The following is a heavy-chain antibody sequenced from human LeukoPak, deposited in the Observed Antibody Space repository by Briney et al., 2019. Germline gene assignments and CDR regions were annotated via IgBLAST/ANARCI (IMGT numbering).Heavy chain of an antibody. V-gene: IGHV1-3*01. D-gene: IGHD2-21*02. CDR3: ARDKEAYCGGDCSDWFDP. J-gene: IGHJ5*02. CDR2: INAANGNT. Sequence: RASVKVSCKASGYTFTSYAMHWVRQAPGQRLEWMGWINAANGNTKYSQKFQGRVTITRDTSASTAYMELSSLRSEDTAVYYCARDKEAYCGGDCSDWFDPWGQGTLVTVSS. CDR1: GYTFTSYA.